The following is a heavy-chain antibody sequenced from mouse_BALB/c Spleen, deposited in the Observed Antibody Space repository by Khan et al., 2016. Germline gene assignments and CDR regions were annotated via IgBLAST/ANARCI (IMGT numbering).Heavy chain of an antibody. D-gene: IGHD2-4*01. CDR2: IDPANGNT. CDR3: SRGVYDYEFAY. V-gene: IGHV14-3*02. Sequence: VQLQQSGAELVKPGASVKLSCTVSGFNIKDTYMHWVNQRPEQGLEWIGRIDPANGNTKYDPKFQDKATIPADTSSNTAYLQLSSLTSEDTAVYYCSRGVYDYEFAYWGQGTLVTVSA. J-gene: IGHJ3*01. CDR1: GFNIKDTY.